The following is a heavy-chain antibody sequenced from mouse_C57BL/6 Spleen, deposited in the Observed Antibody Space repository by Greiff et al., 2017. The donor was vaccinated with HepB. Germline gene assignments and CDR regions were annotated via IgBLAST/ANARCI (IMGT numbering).Heavy chain of an antibody. D-gene: IGHD2-5*01. V-gene: IGHV1-50*01. CDR1: GYTFTSYW. CDR3: ARYNYSNYSWFAY. J-gene: IGHJ3*01. CDR2: IDPSDSYT. Sequence: QVQLKQPGAELVKPGASVKLSCKASGYTFTSYWMQWVKQRPGQGLEWIGEIDPSDSYTNYNQKFKGKATLTVDTSSSTAYMQLSSLTSEDSAVYYCARYNYSNYSWFAYWGQGTLVTVSA.